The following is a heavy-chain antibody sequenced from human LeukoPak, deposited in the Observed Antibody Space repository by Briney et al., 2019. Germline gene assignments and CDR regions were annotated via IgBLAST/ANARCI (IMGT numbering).Heavy chain of an antibody. V-gene: IGHV3-23*01. CDR2: ISGSGGST. J-gene: IGHJ6*03. D-gene: IGHD3-3*01. CDR1: GFTFSSYA. CDR3: AKGDSVHYDFWSGTPYYMDV. Sequence: GGSLRLSCAASGFTFSSYAMSWVRQAPGKGLEWVSAISGSGGSTYYADSVKGRFTISRDNSKNTLYLQMNSLRAEDTAVYYCAKGDSVHYDFWSGTPYYMDVWGKGTTVTVSS.